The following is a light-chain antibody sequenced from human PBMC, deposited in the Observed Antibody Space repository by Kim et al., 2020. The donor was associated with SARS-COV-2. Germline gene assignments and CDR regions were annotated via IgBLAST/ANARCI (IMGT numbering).Light chain of an antibody. CDR1: QDISND. Sequence: ASVGDRVTITCRGSQDISNDLAWYQQRPGKAPQLLIYDASALQSGVPSRFSGSGSGTDFTLTISILQPEDVATYFCQNYNSAPLTFGGGTKVDIK. V-gene: IGKV1-27*01. CDR3: QNYNSAPLT. CDR2: DAS. J-gene: IGKJ4*01.